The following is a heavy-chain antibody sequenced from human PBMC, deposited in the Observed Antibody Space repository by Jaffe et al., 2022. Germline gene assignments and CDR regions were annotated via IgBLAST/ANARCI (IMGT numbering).Heavy chain of an antibody. Sequence: EVQLLESGGGLVQPGGSLRLSCAASGFTFSNYAMSWVRQAPGKGLQWVSAISGSGAGTYYAASVEGRFTISRDNSKSTLFLQMNSLRAEDTAVYYCAKGGTIGTNALASGHFFDYWGRGTLVTVSS. CDR3: AKGGTIGTNALASGHFFDY. V-gene: IGHV3-23*01. CDR2: ISGSGAGT. J-gene: IGHJ4*02. CDR1: GFTFSNYA. D-gene: IGHD1-1*01.